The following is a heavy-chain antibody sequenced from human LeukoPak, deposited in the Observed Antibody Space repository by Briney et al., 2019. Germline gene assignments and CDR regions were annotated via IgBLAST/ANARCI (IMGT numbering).Heavy chain of an antibody. CDR1: GYSISSGYY. CDR2: IYHRGNT. D-gene: IGHD3-16*02. CDR3: DRASYDYVWGSYRPEHFDY. J-gene: IGHJ4*02. V-gene: IGHV4-38-2*02. Sequence: SETLSLTCTVSGYSISSGYYWGWIRQPPGKGLEWIGSIYHRGNTYYNPSLKSRVTISLDTSKNQFSLKLSSVTAADTAVYYCDRASYDYVWGSYRPEHFDYWGQGTLVTVSS.